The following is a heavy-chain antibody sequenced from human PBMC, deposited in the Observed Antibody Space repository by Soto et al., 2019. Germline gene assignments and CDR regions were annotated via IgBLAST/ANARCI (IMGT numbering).Heavy chain of an antibody. V-gene: IGHV3-66*01. CDR1: GFTVNSNY. CDR3: ARYGDGYSVGWFDP. D-gene: IGHD2-2*03. CDR2: IYSGGST. J-gene: IGHJ5*02. Sequence: EVQLVESGGGLVQPGGSLRLSCAASGFTVNSNYMSWVRQAPGKGLEWVSVIYSGGSTYYADSVKGRFTISRDNSKNTLYLQMNSLRAEDTAVYYCARYGDGYSVGWFDPWGQGTLVTVSS.